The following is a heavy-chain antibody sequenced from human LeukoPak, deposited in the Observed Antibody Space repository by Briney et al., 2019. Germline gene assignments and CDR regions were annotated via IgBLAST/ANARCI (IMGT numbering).Heavy chain of an antibody. CDR2: ISCNSGSI. CDR1: GFTLEVVA. V-gene: IGHV3-9*01. Sequence: GGSLRLSCAASGFTLEVVATPWGRDAPREGLGWGSGISCNSGSIDYADSVKGRFTISGDNAKNSLYLQMNSLRAEDTALYYCARIPKVAGEIDYWGQGTLVTVSS. J-gene: IGHJ4*02. D-gene: IGHD6-19*01. CDR3: ARIPKVAGEIDY.